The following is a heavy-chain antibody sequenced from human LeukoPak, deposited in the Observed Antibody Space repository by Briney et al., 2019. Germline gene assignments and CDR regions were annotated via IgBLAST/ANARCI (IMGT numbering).Heavy chain of an antibody. D-gene: IGHD5-18*01. J-gene: IGHJ4*02. V-gene: IGHV3-66*01. CDR2: IYNGGST. CDR1: GFTASNKY. CDR3: ARDGAYSYGYGFDY. Sequence: GGSLRLSCAASGFTASNKYMSRVRQSPGTGLEWCSVIYNGGSTYSTESVKGRFTISRDDSKNTVYLQMNSLSAEDTAVYYCARDGAYSYGYGFDYWGQGTLVTVSS.